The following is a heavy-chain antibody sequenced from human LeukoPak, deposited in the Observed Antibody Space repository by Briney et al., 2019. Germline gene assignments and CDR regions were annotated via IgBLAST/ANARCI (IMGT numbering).Heavy chain of an antibody. D-gene: IGHD5-12*01. Sequence: ASVRVSCKASGYTFTNYYMHWVRQAPGQGLEWMGIINPSGGSTNYAQKFQGRVTMTRDTSTSTVYMELSSLRSEDTAVYYCAREHSGYDSWGQGTLLTVSS. CDR3: AREHSGYDS. J-gene: IGHJ5*02. V-gene: IGHV1-46*01. CDR2: INPSGGST. CDR1: GYTFTNYY.